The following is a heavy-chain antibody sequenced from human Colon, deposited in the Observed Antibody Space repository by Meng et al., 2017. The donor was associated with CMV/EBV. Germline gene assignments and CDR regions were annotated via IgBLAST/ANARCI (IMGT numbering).Heavy chain of an antibody. CDR1: GGSFSGYY. Sequence: QGQLQQLGAGLLKPSETLSLTCAVYGGSFSGYYWSSIRQPPGKGLEWIGEINHSGSTNYNPSLKSRVTISVDTSKNQFSLKLSSVTAADTAVYYCARGLYGSGRHQIDYWGQGTLVTVSS. D-gene: IGHD3-10*01. CDR2: INHSGST. CDR3: ARGLYGSGRHQIDY. V-gene: IGHV4-34*01. J-gene: IGHJ4*02.